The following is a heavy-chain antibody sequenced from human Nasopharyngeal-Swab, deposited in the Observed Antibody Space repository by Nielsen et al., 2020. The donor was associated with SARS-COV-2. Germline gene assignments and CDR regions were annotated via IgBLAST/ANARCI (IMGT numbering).Heavy chain of an antibody. CDR1: GGSFSGYY. Sequence: SETLSLTCAVYGGSFSGYYWSWIRQPPGKGLEWIGEINHSGSTNYNPSLKIRVTISVDTSKNQFSLKLSSVTAADTAVYYCARINSSGYYYGYWGQGTLVTVSS. CDR2: INHSGST. V-gene: IGHV4-34*01. D-gene: IGHD3-22*01. CDR3: ARINSSGYYYGY. J-gene: IGHJ4*02.